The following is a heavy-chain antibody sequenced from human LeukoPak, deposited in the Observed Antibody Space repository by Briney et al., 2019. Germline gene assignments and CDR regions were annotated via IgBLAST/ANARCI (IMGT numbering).Heavy chain of an antibody. V-gene: IGHV3-30*04. D-gene: IGHD6-13*01. CDR3: AGGYSSSWYYVYYFDS. Sequence: AGGSLRLSCVGSRFTFSLYTIHWVRQGPGKGLEWVAATSHDGGINYYAESVKGRFSISRDNAKNSLYLQMNSLRAEDTAVYYCAGGYSSSWYYVYYFDSWGQGTLVTVSS. J-gene: IGHJ4*02. CDR1: RFTFSLYT. CDR2: TSHDGGIN.